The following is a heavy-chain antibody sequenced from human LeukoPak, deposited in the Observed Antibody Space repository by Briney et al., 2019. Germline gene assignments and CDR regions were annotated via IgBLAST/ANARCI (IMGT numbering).Heavy chain of an antibody. J-gene: IGHJ4*02. Sequence: GGSLRLSCAASGFTFSSYSMNWVRQAPGKGLEWVSFISSSGSDIYYADSVKGRFTISRDNAKDSLYLQMNSLRAEDTAVYYCARGVADYQLLCNYWGQGTLVTVSS. V-gene: IGHV3-21*01. CDR1: GFTFSSYS. CDR2: ISSSGSDI. CDR3: ARGVADYQLLCNY. D-gene: IGHD2-2*01.